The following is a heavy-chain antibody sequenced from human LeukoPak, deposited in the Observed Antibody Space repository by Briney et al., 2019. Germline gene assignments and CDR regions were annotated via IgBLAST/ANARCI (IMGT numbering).Heavy chain of an antibody. CDR2: ISSSSGYI. CDR3: VRKGGPYTFDH. V-gene: IGHV3-21*01. Sequence: SGGSLRLSCAASGFTFSGYGMNWVRQAPGKGLEWVASISSSSGYIYYADSEEGRFTISRDNAKNSLYLQMNNLRDEDTAVYYCVRKGGPYTFDHWGQGTLVTVSS. CDR1: GFTFSGYG. D-gene: IGHD3-16*01. J-gene: IGHJ4*02.